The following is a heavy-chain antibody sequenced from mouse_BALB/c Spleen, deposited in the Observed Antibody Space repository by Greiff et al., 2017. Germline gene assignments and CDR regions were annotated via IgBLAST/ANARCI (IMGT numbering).Heavy chain of an antibody. V-gene: IGHV1-9*01. J-gene: IGHJ2*01. CDR3: ARRTYGNPFDY. CDR2: ILPGSGST. CDR1: GYTFSSYW. D-gene: IGHD1-2*01. Sequence: QVQLQQSGAELMKPGASVKISCKATGYTFSSYWIEWVKQRPGHGLEWIGEILPGSGSTNYNEKFKGKATFTADTSSNTAYMQLSSLTSEDSAVYYCARRTYGNPFDYWGQGTTLTVSS.